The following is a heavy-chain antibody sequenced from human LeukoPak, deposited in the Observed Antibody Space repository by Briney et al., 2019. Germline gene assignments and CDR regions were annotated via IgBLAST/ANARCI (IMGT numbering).Heavy chain of an antibody. J-gene: IGHJ4*02. Sequence: ASVKVSCKASGYTFTAYYMHWVRQAPGQGLEWMGWINPNSGGTNYAQKFQGRVTMTRDTSISTAYMELSRLRSDDTAVYYCACSTYGSGSYSPLAYWGQGTLVTVSS. D-gene: IGHD3-10*01. CDR1: GYTFTAYY. CDR3: ACSTYGSGSYSPLAY. V-gene: IGHV1-2*02. CDR2: INPNSGGT.